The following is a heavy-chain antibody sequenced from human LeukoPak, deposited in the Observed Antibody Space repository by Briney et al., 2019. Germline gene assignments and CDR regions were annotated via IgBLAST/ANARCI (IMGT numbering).Heavy chain of an antibody. CDR3: TRDRVVGPYQDYSYMDV. Sequence: GGSLRLSCAAYGFTLDDYGVNWVRQAPGKGLEWVSGVNWNGGSTNYADSVKGRFTMSRDNARNSVYLQMNSLRAEDTALYFCTRDRVVGPYQDYSYMDVWGNGTTVTVSS. J-gene: IGHJ6*03. CDR2: VNWNGGST. D-gene: IGHD1-26*01. CDR1: GFTLDDYG. V-gene: IGHV3-20*04.